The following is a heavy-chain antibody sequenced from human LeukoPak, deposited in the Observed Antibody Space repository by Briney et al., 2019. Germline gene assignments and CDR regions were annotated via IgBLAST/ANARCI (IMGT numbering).Heavy chain of an antibody. CDR3: ARAAHYYGDDDIDY. J-gene: IGHJ4*02. CDR2: IIPIFGTA. Sequence: SVKVSCKASGGTFSSYAISWVRQAPGQGLEWMGGIIPIFGTANYAQKFQGRVTITADKSTSTAYMELSSLRSEDTAVYYCARAAHYYGDDDIDYWGQGTLVTVSS. D-gene: IGHD4-17*01. CDR1: GGTFSSYA. V-gene: IGHV1-69*06.